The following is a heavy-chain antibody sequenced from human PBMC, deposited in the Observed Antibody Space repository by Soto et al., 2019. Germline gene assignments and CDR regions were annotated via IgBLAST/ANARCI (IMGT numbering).Heavy chain of an antibody. D-gene: IGHD6-19*01. CDR1: GFNVSDNY. Sequence: EVLLVESGGGLIQPGGSLRLSCAPAGFNVSDNYMGWVRQAPGKGLEWVSSFFTGGSTDYADSVKGRFTISRDDSKNTVYLQTNSLRAEDTAVYFCVRERRGLGIGFDHWGQGTLVTVSS. CDR3: VRERRGLGIGFDH. V-gene: IGHV3-53*01. CDR2: FFTGGST. J-gene: IGHJ4*02.